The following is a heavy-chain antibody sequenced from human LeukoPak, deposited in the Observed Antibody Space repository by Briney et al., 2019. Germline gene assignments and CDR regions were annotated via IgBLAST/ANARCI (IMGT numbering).Heavy chain of an antibody. CDR1: GSTFSIYS. D-gene: IGHD2-15*01. V-gene: IGHV3-48*04. CDR3: ARGGSGDHSLFEY. CDR2: VSSSSSSI. Sequence: QPGGSLRLSCAASGSTFSIYSMNWVRQAPGKGLEWVSFVSSSSSSIHYADSVKGRFTISRDNAKNSLYLQMNSLRAEDTAVYYCARGGSGDHSLFEYWGQGTLVTVCS. J-gene: IGHJ4*02.